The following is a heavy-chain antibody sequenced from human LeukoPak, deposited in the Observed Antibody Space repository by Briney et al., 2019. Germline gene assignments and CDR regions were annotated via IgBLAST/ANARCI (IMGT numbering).Heavy chain of an antibody. V-gene: IGHV3-30*04. D-gene: IGHD6-13*01. Sequence: PGGSLRLSCAASGFTFSSCAMHWVRQAPGKGLEWVAVISDDGSNKYYADSVKGRFTISRDNSKNTLYLQMNSLRAEDTAVYYCARSGSSWPYYYYYYMDVWGKGTTVTVSS. CDR2: ISDDGSNK. CDR3: ARSGSSWPYYYYYYMDV. CDR1: GFTFSSCA. J-gene: IGHJ6*03.